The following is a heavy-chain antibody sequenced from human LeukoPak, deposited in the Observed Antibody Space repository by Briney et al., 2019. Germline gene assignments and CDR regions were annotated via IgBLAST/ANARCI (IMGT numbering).Heavy chain of an antibody. D-gene: IGHD6-13*01. CDR2: IYYSGST. V-gene: IGHV4-59*01. CDR3: ARFREAADYFDY. Sequence: ASETLSLTCTVSGGSISGYYWSWIRQPPGKGLELIGYIYYSGSTNYNPSLKSRVAISVDTSKNQFSLKLSSVTAADTAVYYCARFREAADYFDYWGQGTLVTVSS. CDR1: GGSISGYY. J-gene: IGHJ4*02.